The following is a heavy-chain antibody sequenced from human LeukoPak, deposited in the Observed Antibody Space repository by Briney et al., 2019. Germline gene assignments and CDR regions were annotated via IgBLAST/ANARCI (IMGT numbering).Heavy chain of an antibody. D-gene: IGHD2-2*02. CDR3: ARDDGDIVVVPAAIYENWFDP. CDR2: ITAYNGNI. Sequence: ASVKVSCKASGYDFISYGISWVRQAPGQGLEWMGWITAYNGNINYVQKLQGRVTMTTDTSTSTAYMELRSLRSDDTAVYYCARDDGDIVVVPAAIYENWFDPWGQGTLVTVSS. J-gene: IGHJ5*02. V-gene: IGHV1-18*01. CDR1: GYDFISYG.